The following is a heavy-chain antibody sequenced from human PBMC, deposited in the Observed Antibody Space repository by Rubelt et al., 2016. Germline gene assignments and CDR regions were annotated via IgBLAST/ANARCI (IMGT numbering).Heavy chain of an antibody. D-gene: IGHD1-26*01. V-gene: IGHV3-30*04. J-gene: IGHJ4*02. CDR2: ISYDGSNK. CDR1: GFTFSRYA. Sequence: QVQLVESGGGVVQPGRSLRLSCAASGFTFSRYAIHWVRQAPGKGLEWVALISYDGSNKYYADSVKGRFTISRDNSKNTLYLQMNRLRAEDTAVYYCARDLADSGRYHHFDYWGQGTLVTASS. CDR3: ARDLADSGRYHHFDY.